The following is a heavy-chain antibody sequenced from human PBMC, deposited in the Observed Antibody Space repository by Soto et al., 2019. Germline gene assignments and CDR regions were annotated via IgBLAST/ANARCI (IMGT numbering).Heavy chain of an antibody. J-gene: IGHJ4*02. CDR3: ASSSGNNYGVGTNYYFDD. CDR2: IIPIFGTA. V-gene: IGHV1-69*06. CDR1: GGTFSTYS. D-gene: IGHD1-26*01. Sequence: QVQLVQSGAEVKKPGSSVKVSCKTSGGTFSTYSIVCVRQSPGEGLEWRGGIIPIFGTANYAQKLQDRVTITGDKSTNTVFMALSSLKYEDTDMYYCASSSGNNYGVGTNYYFDDWGQVTLVTVSS.